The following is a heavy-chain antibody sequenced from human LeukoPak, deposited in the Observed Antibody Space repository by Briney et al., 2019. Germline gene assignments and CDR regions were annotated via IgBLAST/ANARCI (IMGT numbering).Heavy chain of an antibody. CDR1: GGSISSGGYY. J-gene: IGHJ6*02. CDR3: ARDTHYSDFWSGYSSEYYYYGMDV. Sequence: PSETLSLTCTVSGGSISSGGYYWSWIRQPAGKGLEWIGRIYTSGSTNYNPSLKSRVTMSVDTSKNQFSLKLSSVTAADTAVYYCARDTHYSDFWSGYSSEYYYYGMDVWGQGTTVTVSS. D-gene: IGHD3-3*01. CDR2: IYTSGST. V-gene: IGHV4-61*02.